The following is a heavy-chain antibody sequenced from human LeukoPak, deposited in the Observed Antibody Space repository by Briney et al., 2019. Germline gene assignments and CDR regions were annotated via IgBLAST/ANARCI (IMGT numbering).Heavy chain of an antibody. CDR2: IRYDGSNK. J-gene: IGHJ4*02. Sequence: PGGSLRLSCAASGFTFSSYGMHWVRQAPGKGLEWVAFIRYDGSNKYYADSVKGRFTISRDNSKNTLYLEMNSLRAEDTAVYFCARDEGSGWDYWGQGTLVTVSS. V-gene: IGHV3-30*02. CDR1: GFTFSSYG. CDR3: ARDEGSGWDY. D-gene: IGHD6-19*01.